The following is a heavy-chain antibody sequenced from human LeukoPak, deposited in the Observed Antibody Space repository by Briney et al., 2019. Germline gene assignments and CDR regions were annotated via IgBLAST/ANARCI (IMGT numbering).Heavy chain of an antibody. CDR3: ARVTIEGDAFDI. CDR1: GFTFSSYS. V-gene: IGHV3-21*01. J-gene: IGHJ3*02. D-gene: IGHD5-24*01. Sequence: GGSLRLSCAASGFTFSSYSMNWVRQAPGMGLEWVSSISSSSSYIYYADSVKGRFTISRDNAKNSLYLQMNSLRAEDTAVYYCARVTIEGDAFDIWGQGTMVTVSS. CDR2: ISSSSSYI.